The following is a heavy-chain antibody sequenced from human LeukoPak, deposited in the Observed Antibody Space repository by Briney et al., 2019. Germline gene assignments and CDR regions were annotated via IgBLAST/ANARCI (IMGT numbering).Heavy chain of an antibody. J-gene: IGHJ4*02. V-gene: IGHV3-30*02. CDR2: XRYDRCSK. Sequence: GGSLRLSCAASGFTFSSYGMHWVRQAPGKGLXXXXXXRYDRCSKQYVDSLTGRLSISRDHSKNTLYLQRNSLRAEGTAVYYWAKDQRGGSYSYGDGDYWGQGTLVTVSS. CDR3: AKDQRGGSYSYGDGDY. CDR1: GFTFSSYG. D-gene: IGHD5-18*01.